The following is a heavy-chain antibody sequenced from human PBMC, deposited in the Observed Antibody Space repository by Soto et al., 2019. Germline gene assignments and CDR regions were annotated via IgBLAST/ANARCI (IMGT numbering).Heavy chain of an antibody. D-gene: IGHD5-12*01. CDR3: ARLGRWLQALDS. Sequence: QVQLQESGPGLVKPSETLSLTCTVSGGSISDYYWSWIRQPPGKGLEWVGYIYYTGTTTYNPSLKSRLTLSVDTSKNQFSLKLRSVSAADTPVYYCARLGRWLQALDSWGQGTLVTVSS. CDR2: IYYTGTT. J-gene: IGHJ4*02. CDR1: GGSISDYY. V-gene: IGHV4-59*08.